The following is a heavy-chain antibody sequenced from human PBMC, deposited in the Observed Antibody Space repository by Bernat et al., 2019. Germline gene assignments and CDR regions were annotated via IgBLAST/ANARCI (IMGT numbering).Heavy chain of an antibody. J-gene: IGHJ6*02. CDR2: IYSGGST. Sequence: EVQLVESGGGLVQPGGSLRLSCAASGFTVSSNYMSWVRQAPGKGLEWVSVIYSGGSTYYEDSVKGRFTISRDNSKNTLYLQMNSLRAEDTAVYYCARDQVTSDYYYYGMDVWGQGTTVTVSS. CDR3: ARDQVTSDYYYYGMDV. V-gene: IGHV3-66*01. D-gene: IGHD4-11*01. CDR1: GFTVSSNY.